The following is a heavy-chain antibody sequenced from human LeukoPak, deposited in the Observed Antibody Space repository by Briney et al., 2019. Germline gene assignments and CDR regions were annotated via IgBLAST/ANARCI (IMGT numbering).Heavy chain of an antibody. V-gene: IGHV7-4-1*02. CDR3: ARSDSGYDLDYYYGMDV. CDR1: GYTFTSYA. Sequence: ASVKVSCKASGYTFTSYAMNWVRQAPGQGLEWMGWINTNTGNPTYAQGFTGRFVFSLDTSVSTAYLQISSLKAEDTVVYYCARSDSGYDLDYYYGMDVWGQGTTVTVSS. CDR2: INTNTGNP. J-gene: IGHJ6*02. D-gene: IGHD5-12*01.